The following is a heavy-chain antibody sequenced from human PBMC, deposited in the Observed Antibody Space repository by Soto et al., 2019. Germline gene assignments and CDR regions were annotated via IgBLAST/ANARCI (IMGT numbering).Heavy chain of an antibody. Sequence: QVQLQESGPGLVRPSGTLSLTCSVSSGSITSSDWWTWVRQPPGRGLEWVGDIHHSGSPNYTPSLRGRVTISVDKSWNQFSLDLNSVSAADTAVYYCAGRDGTRPFWGQGALVTVSS. J-gene: IGHJ4*02. D-gene: IGHD1-7*01. CDR3: AGRDGTRPF. CDR1: SGSITSSDW. CDR2: IHHSGSP. V-gene: IGHV4-4*02.